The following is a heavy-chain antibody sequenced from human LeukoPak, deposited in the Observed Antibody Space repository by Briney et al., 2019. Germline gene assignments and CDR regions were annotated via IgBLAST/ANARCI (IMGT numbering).Heavy chain of an antibody. V-gene: IGHV3-9*01. CDR2: ISWNCGSI. CDR1: GFTFDDYA. D-gene: IGHD3-10*01. CDR3: AKDIFTMVRGVVDY. J-gene: IGHJ4*02. Sequence: GGSLRLSCAASGFTFDDYAMHWVRQAPGKGLEWVSGISWNCGSIGYADSVKGRFTISRDNAKNSLYLQMNSLRAEDTALYYCAKDIFTMVRGVVDYWGQGTLVTVSS.